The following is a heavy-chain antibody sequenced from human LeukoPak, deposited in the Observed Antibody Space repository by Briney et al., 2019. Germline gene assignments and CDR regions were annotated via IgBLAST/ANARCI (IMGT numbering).Heavy chain of an antibody. J-gene: IGHJ3*02. CDR3: ARGRLEGYGGRGAFDI. Sequence: PRETLSLTCSVSGGPISSYHWSWVRRPPGKGLERIGYIYYSGSTNYNPSLKSRVTISVDTSKNQFSLKLSSVTAADTAVYYCARGRLEGYGGRGAFDIWGQGTMVTVSS. V-gene: IGHV4-59*01. CDR1: GGPISSYH. CDR2: IYYSGST. D-gene: IGHD4-17*01.